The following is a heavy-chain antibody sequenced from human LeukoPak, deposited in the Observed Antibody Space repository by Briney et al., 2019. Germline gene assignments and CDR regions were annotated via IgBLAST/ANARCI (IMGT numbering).Heavy chain of an antibody. Sequence: SVKVSCKASGGTFSSYAISWVRQAPGQGLEWMGRIIPIFGTANYAQKFQGRDMITTDESTSTAYMELSSLRSEDTAVYYCASTDYGDYLYYFDYWGQGTLVTVSS. D-gene: IGHD4-17*01. J-gene: IGHJ4*02. CDR2: IIPIFGTA. CDR3: ASTDYGDYLYYFDY. V-gene: IGHV1-69*05. CDR1: GGTFSSYA.